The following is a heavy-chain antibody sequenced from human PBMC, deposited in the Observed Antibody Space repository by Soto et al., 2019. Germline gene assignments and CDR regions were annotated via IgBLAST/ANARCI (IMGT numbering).Heavy chain of an antibody. Sequence: PSETLSLTCTVSGGSISSYYWSWIRQPPGKGLEWIGYIYYSGITNYNPSLKSRVTISVDTSKNQFSLKLSSVTAADTAVYYCARDNSSVTSGYYYYGMDVWGQGTTVTV. V-gene: IGHV4-59*01. J-gene: IGHJ6*02. D-gene: IGHD6-19*01. CDR2: IYYSGIT. CDR3: ARDNSSVTSGYYYYGMDV. CDR1: GGSISSYY.